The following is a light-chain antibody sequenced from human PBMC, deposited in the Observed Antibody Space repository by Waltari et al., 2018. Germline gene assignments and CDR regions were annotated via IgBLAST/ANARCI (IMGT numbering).Light chain of an antibody. Sequence: QSVLTQAPSVSGAPGQRVTISCTGSSSNIGAGYDVHWYQQLPGAAPQLLIYDNSNRPSGVPDRFSGSKSGTSASLAITGLQAEDEADYYCQSYDSGLSAPLFGGATKLTVL. CDR2: DNS. V-gene: IGLV1-40*01. CDR1: SSNIGAGYD. CDR3: QSYDSGLSAPL. J-gene: IGLJ3*02.